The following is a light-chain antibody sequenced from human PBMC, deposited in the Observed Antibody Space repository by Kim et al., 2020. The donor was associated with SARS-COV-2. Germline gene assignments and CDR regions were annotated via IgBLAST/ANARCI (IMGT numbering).Light chain of an antibody. Sequence: SSELTQDPAVSVALGQTVKITCQGDNLRTYYANWYQQKPGQAPVLVMFGQNNRPSGIPDRFSGSSSGNTASLTITGAQAEDEADYYCKSRDSSGNLLVFGGGIQL. CDR2: GQN. CDR1: NLRTYY. CDR3: KSRDSSGNLLV. V-gene: IGLV3-19*01. J-gene: IGLJ2*01.